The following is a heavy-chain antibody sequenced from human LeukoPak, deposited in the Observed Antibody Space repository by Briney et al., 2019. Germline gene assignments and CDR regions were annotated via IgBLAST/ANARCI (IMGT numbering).Heavy chain of an antibody. J-gene: IGHJ5*02. CDR2: INPKSGGT. D-gene: IGHD1-1*01. CDR3: ARHMTTANNWFDP. Sequence: ASVKVSCKASGYTFTGYYMHWVRQAPGQRLEWMGWINPKSGGTNYEQKFQGRVIMTRDTSISTAYMELSRLTSDDTAVYYCARHMTTANNWFDPWGQGTLVTVSS. V-gene: IGHV1-2*02. CDR1: GYTFTGYY.